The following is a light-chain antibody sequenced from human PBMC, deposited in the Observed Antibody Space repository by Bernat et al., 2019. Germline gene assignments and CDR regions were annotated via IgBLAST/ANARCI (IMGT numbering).Light chain of an antibody. J-gene: IGKJ3*01. CDR1: QSVSSTY. CDR3: QHYSTSHRMRFT. CDR2: GAS. V-gene: IGKV3-20*01. Sequence: EIVLTQSPGTLSLSPGERATLSCRASQSVSSTYLVWYQQKPGQAPRLLIYGASSRATGIPDRFSGSGSGTDFTLTISRLEPEDFALYYCQHYSTSHRMRFTFGPGTKVEIK.